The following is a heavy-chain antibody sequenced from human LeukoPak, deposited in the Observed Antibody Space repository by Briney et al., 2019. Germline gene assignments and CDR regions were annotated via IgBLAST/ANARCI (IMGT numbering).Heavy chain of an antibody. J-gene: IGHJ4*02. V-gene: IGHV3-53*01. Sequence: PPGGSLRLSCAASGFTVSSNYMSWVRQAPGKGLEWVSVIYSGGSTYYADSVKGRFTISRDNSKNTLYLQMDSLRGEDTAVYYCAKDFRIGYSAHFDYWGQGALVTVSS. CDR2: IYSGGST. CDR3: AKDFRIGYSAHFDY. CDR1: GFTVSSNY. D-gene: IGHD2-21*01.